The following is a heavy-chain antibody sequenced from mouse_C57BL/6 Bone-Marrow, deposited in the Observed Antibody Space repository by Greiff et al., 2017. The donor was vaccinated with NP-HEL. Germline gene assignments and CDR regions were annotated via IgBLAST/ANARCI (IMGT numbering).Heavy chain of an antibody. CDR2: IYPGSGST. CDR3: ARSLHGPPPYYFDY. CDR1: GYTFTSYW. V-gene: IGHV1-55*01. D-gene: IGHD1-2*01. J-gene: IGHJ2*01. Sequence: QVQLQQPGAELVKPGASVKMSCKASGYTFTSYWITWVKQRPGQGLEWIGDIYPGSGSTNYNEKFKSKATLTVDTSSSTAYMQLSSLTSEDSAVYYCARSLHGPPPYYFDYWGQGTTLTVSS.